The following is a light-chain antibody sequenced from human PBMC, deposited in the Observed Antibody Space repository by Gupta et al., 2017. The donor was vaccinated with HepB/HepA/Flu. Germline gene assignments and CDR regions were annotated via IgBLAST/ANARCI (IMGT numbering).Light chain of an antibody. CDR2: TAC. Sequence: DIQMTQSPSTLSASVGDRVTITCRASQSISSLLAWYQQKPGKAPKLLNDTACTVESGVPSRFSGSGARTEFTLTIRSGQPDDVATYYCQHENYSPFTFGRGTKVDIK. V-gene: IGKV1-5*03. J-gene: IGKJ4*01. CDR1: QSISSL. CDR3: QHENYSPFT.